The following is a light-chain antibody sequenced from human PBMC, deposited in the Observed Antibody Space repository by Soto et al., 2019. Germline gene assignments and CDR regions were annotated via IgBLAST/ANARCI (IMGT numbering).Light chain of an antibody. CDR1: QTFRGL. J-gene: IGKJ5*01. CDR3: QQRHMWPIT. CDR2: DAY. Sequence: EVVLTQSLDTLSLSPGERATLSCRASQTFRGLLAWYQQKPGQAPRLLIYDAYNRAADIPPRFSGSGSGTDFTLTISRLEPEESAVYYCQQRHMWPITFGQGTRLEIK. V-gene: IGKV3-11*01.